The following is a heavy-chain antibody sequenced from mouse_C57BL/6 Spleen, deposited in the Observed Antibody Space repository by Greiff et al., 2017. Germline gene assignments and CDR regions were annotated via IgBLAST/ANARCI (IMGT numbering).Heavy chain of an antibody. CDR2: INPSSDYT. CDR3: ARWGYSNYVVDY. Sequence: QLQRSGAELAKPGASVTLSSKASGSPFTTSWLHWLKRRPGRGLEWIGYINPSSDYTKYNQKFKDKATLTADKSSSTAYMQLSSLTYEDSAVYYCARWGYSNYVVDYWGQGTTLTVSS. CDR1: GSPFTTSW. J-gene: IGHJ2*01. D-gene: IGHD2-5*01. V-gene: IGHV1-7*01.